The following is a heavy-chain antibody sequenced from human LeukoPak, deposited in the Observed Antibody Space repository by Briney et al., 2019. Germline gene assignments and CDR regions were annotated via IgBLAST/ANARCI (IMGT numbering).Heavy chain of an antibody. D-gene: IGHD5-18*01. CDR3: ATARAWHYFDY. CDR1: GFTFSRHV. CDR2: ISNDGRRQ. Sequence: GRSLRLSCALSGFTFSRHVMHGVRQAPGKGVEWVAIISNDGRRQYYAHSVEGRCTISRDNSKKPLYLQMDSRRPPPPAPPPCATARAWHYFDYWGEGTLVTVSS. V-gene: IGHV3-30*03. J-gene: IGHJ4*02.